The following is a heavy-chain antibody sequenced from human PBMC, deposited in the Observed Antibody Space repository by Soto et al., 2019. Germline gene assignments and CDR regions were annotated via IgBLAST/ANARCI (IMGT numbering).Heavy chain of an antibody. J-gene: IGHJ4*02. D-gene: IGHD6-25*01. CDR3: ARDGYRDLDY. Sequence: EVQLVESGGGLVQPGGSLRLSCAASGFTFSSYSMSWVRQAPGKGLEWVSYISSLSSSLYYADSVKGRFTISRDNAKNSMVLQMNNLRAGDTAVYYCARDGYRDLDYWGQGTLVTVSS. V-gene: IGHV3-48*01. CDR2: ISSLSSSL. CDR1: GFTFSSYS.